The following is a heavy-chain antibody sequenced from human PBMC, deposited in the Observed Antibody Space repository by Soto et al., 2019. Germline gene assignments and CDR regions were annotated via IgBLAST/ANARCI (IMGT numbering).Heavy chain of an antibody. J-gene: IGHJ4*02. CDR2: VYHTGRT. CDR3: ARDFAYFDS. D-gene: IGHD3-3*01. Sequence: ETLSLTCTVSGGSFKSGSYSWSWIRHPPGKGLEWIGYVYHTGRTSYNPSLKSRVSISMDTSKNQFSLNLDSVTAADTAVYFCARDFAYFDSWGQGTLVTVSS. V-gene: IGHV4-61*01. CDR1: GGSFKSGSYS.